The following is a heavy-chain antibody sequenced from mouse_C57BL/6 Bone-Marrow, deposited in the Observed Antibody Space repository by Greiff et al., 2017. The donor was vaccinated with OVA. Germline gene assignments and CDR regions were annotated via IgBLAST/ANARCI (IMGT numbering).Heavy chain of an antibody. D-gene: IGHD2-1*01. Sequence: VQLQQSGAELVRPGASVKLSCTASGFNIKDDYMHWVKQRPEQGLEWIGWIDPENGDTASASKFQGKATITADTSSNTAYLQLSSLTSEDTAVYYCTSYGNFDYWGQGTTLTVSS. CDR2: IDPENGDT. CDR3: TSYGNFDY. CDR1: GFNIKDDY. J-gene: IGHJ2*01. V-gene: IGHV14-4*01.